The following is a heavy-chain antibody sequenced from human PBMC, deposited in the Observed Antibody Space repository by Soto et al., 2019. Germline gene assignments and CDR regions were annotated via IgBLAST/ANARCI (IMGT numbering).Heavy chain of an antibody. J-gene: IGHJ4*02. Sequence: QLRLQESGPGLVKPSETLSLTCSISGGSITASVWWTWVRLTPEKGLQWIGEVFHTGNVNYNPSLQSRLTISVDKSMGQFSLRLTSVTAEDTAVYYCARKAWTRLDYWGQGALVTVSS. CDR1: GGSITASVW. V-gene: IGHV4-4*02. D-gene: IGHD1-1*01. CDR2: VFHTGNV. CDR3: ARKAWTRLDY.